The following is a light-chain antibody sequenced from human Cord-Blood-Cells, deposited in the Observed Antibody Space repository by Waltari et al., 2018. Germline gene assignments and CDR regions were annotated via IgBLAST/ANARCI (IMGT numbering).Light chain of an antibody. CDR1: QSISSW. CDR2: DAS. V-gene: IGKV1-5*01. J-gene: IGKJ4*01. Sequence: DILMTQSPSTLSASAGDRVTITCRASQSISSWLAWYQQKPGKAPKLLIYDASSLESVVPSRFSGSGSGTEFTLTISSLQPDDFATYYFQQYNSYSLTFGGGTKVEIK. CDR3: QQYNSYSLT.